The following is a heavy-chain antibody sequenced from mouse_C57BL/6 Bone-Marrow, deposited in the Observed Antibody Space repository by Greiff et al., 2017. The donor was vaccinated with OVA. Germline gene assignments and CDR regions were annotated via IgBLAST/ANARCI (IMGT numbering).Heavy chain of an antibody. CDR1: GYTFTSYW. CDR2: IHPNSGST. J-gene: IGHJ3*01. V-gene: IGHV1-64*01. CDR3: ARRDSNYGAWFAY. Sequence: QVQLQQSGAELVKPGASVKLSCKASGYTFTSYWMHWVKQRPGQGLEWIGMIHPNSGSTNYNEKFKSKATLTVDKSSSTAYMQLSSLTSEDSAVYYCARRDSNYGAWFAYWGQGTLVTVSA. D-gene: IGHD2-5*01.